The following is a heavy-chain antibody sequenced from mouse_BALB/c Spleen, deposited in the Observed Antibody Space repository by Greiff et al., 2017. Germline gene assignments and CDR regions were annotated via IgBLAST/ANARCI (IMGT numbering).Heavy chain of an antibody. D-gene: IGHD1-1*01. CDR3: ARGLLLLWYFDV. CDR1: GFTFSSYA. V-gene: IGHV5-6-5*01. Sequence: EVQLQESGGGLVKPGGSLKLSCAASGFTFSSYAMSWVRQTPEKRLEWVASISSGGSTYYPDSVKGRFTISRDNARNILYLQMSSLRSEDTAMYYCARGLLLLWYFDVWGAGTTVTVSS. J-gene: IGHJ1*01. CDR2: ISSGGST.